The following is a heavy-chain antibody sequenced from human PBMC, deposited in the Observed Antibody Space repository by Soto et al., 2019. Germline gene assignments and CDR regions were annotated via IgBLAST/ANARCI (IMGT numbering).Heavy chain of an antibody. CDR3: ARNYGDLQYYYYYYGMDV. CDR1: GGSVSSGSYY. V-gene: IGHV4-61*01. CDR2: IYYSGST. J-gene: IGHJ6*02. D-gene: IGHD4-17*01. Sequence: SSETLSLTCTVSGGSVSSGSYYWSWIRQPPGKGLEWIGYIYYSGSTNYNPSLKSRVTISVDTSKNQFSLKLSSVTAADTAVYYCARNYGDLQYYYYYYGMDVWGQGTTVTVSS.